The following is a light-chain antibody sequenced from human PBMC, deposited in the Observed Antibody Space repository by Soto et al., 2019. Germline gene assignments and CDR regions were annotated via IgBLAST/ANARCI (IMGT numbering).Light chain of an antibody. CDR2: EVR. CDR3: SSYTTTSTLV. CDR1: SSDVGGYNF. J-gene: IGLJ3*02. V-gene: IGLV2-14*01. Sequence: QSALTQPASVSGSPGQSIIISCTGSSSDVGGYNFVSWYQQRPGEAPKLIISEVRNRPSGISYRFTGSKSGNTASLTISGLQAEDEADYYCSSYTTTSTLVFGGGTKLTVL.